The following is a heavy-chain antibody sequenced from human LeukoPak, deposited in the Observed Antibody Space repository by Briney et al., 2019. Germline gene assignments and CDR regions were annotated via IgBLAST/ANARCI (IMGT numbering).Heavy chain of an antibody. V-gene: IGHV3-30-3*01. J-gene: IGHJ6*02. D-gene: IGHD4-17*01. CDR1: GFTFSSYA. CDR2: KSYVGSNK. CDR3: ARGPPYYGDYYYGMDV. Sequence: GGSLRLSCAASGFTFSSYAMHWVRQAPGKGLEWVAIKSYVGSNKYYADSVKGRFTISRDNSKNTLYLQMNSLRAEDTAVYYCARGPPYYGDYYYGMDVWGQGTTVTVSS.